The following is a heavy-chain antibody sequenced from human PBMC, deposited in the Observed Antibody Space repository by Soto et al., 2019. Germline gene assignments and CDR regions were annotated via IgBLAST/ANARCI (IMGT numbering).Heavy chain of an antibody. D-gene: IGHD4-17*01. CDR2: ISGSGGST. J-gene: IGHJ4*02. Sequence: PGGSLRLSCAASGFTISSYAMSWVRQAPGKGLEWVSAISGSGGSTYYADSVKGRFTISRDNSKNTLYLQMNSLRAEDTAVYYCAKDYDSTVTTIDYWGQGTLVTVSS. V-gene: IGHV3-23*01. CDR3: AKDYDSTVTTIDY. CDR1: GFTISSYA.